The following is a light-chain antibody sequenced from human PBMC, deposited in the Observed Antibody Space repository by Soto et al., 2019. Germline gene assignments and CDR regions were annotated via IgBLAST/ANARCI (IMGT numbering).Light chain of an antibody. Sequence: DIQMTQSPSTLSVSIGDRVTITCRASQSIGTWLAWYQQKAGRAPNLLIYDASSLESGVPSRFSGSGSGTEFTLTISSLQPDDFATYYCQQYSSYFRTFGQGTKVDIK. J-gene: IGKJ1*01. CDR1: QSIGTW. CDR2: DAS. CDR3: QQYSSYFRT. V-gene: IGKV1-5*01.